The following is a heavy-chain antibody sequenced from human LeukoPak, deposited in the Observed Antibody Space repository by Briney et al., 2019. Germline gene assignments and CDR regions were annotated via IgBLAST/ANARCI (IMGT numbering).Heavy chain of an antibody. CDR1: GFTFSSYG. D-gene: IGHD3-16*01. J-gene: IGHJ4*02. V-gene: IGHV3-21*01. CDR3: ARVWGYGNWYFDY. Sequence: GGSLRLSCAASGFTFSSYGMTWVRQAPGKGLEWVSSISSSSSYIYYADSVKGRFTISRDNAKNSLYLQMDSLRAEDTAVYYCARVWGYGNWYFDYWGQGTLVTVSS. CDR2: ISSSSSYI.